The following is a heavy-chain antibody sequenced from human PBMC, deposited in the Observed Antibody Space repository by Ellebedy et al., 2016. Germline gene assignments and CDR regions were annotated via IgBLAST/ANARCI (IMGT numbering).Heavy chain of an antibody. CDR2: IYDSGST. J-gene: IGHJ4*02. CDR3: AGLRTVGATTRPAAIDY. Sequence: SETLSLTXTVSGYSISSGYYWGWIRQPPGKGLEWIGSIYDSGSTYYNPSLKSRVTISVDTSKNQFSLKLSSVTAADTAVYYCAGLRTVGATTRPAAIDYWGQGTLVTVSS. CDR1: GYSISSGYY. D-gene: IGHD1-26*01. V-gene: IGHV4-38-2*02.